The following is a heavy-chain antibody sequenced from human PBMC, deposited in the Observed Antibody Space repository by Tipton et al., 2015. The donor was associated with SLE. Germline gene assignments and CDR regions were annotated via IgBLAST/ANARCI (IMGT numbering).Heavy chain of an antibody. V-gene: IGHV4-34*01. Sequence: GLVKPSETLSLTCAVYGGSFSGYYWSWIRQPPGKGLEWIGEINHSGSTNYNPSLKSRVTISVDTSKNQFSLKLSSVTAADTAVYYCARGRRWFDPWGQGTLVTVSS. CDR1: GGSFSGYY. CDR3: ARGRRWFDP. CDR2: INHSGST. J-gene: IGHJ5*02.